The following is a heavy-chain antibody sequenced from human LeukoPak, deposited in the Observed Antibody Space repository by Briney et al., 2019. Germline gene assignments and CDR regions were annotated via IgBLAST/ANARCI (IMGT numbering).Heavy chain of an antibody. CDR2: IIPIFGTA. CDR3: ASGYSYGQYYFDY. Sequence: SVKVSCKASGGTFSSYAISWVRQAPGQGLEWMGRIIPIFGTANYAQKFQGRVAITTDESTSTAYMELSSLRSEDTAVYYCASGYSYGQYYFDYWGQGTLVTVSS. V-gene: IGHV1-69*05. D-gene: IGHD5-18*01. CDR1: GGTFSSYA. J-gene: IGHJ4*02.